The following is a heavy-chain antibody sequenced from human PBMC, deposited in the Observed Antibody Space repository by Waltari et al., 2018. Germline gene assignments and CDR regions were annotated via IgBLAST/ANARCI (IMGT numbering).Heavy chain of an antibody. J-gene: IGHJ6*03. Sequence: QVQLVESGGGVVQPGRSLRLSCAASGFIFSHSAMHWVRQAPGKGREWVAVISLDGVNKKYADSVKGRFTISRDNSKNTLFLQLNSLTSDDTAVYYCAKDAAAAPAYYYYMDVWGKGTTVTISS. V-gene: IGHV3-30*18. CDR3: AKDAAAAPAYYYYMDV. CDR1: GFIFSHSA. CDR2: ISLDGVNK. D-gene: IGHD6-13*01.